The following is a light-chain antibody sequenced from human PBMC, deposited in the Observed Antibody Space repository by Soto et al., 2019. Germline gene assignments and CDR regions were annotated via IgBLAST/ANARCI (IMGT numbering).Light chain of an antibody. J-gene: IGKJ4*01. CDR3: QLAYSFPLT. Sequence: DIQMTQSHSTLSASVGDRFTITCRASQSISSWLAWYQQKPGKAPKLLIYAASNLQSGVPSRFSGSGSGTDFTLTITSLQPEDSAIYYCQLAYSFPLTFGGGTKVDIK. CDR1: QSISSW. V-gene: IGKV1-12*01. CDR2: AAS.